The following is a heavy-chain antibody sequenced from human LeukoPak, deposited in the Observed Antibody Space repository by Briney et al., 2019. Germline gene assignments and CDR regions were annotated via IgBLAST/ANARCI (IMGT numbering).Heavy chain of an antibody. D-gene: IGHD3-10*01. V-gene: IGHV4-59*01. Sequence: SETLSLTCTVSGGSISSYYWSWLRQPPGKGLEWIGYIYYSGSTNYNPSLKSRVTISVDTSKNQFSLKLSAVTAADTAVYYCARDNYYGSGSNNWFDPWGQGTLVTVSS. CDR2: IYYSGST. CDR1: GGSISSYY. CDR3: ARDNYYGSGSNNWFDP. J-gene: IGHJ5*02.